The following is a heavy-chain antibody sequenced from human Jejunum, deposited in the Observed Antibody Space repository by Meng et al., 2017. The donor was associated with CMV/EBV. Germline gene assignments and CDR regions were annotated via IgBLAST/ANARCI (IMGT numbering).Heavy chain of an antibody. V-gene: IGHV1-3*01. J-gene: IGHJ4*02. D-gene: IGHD6-19*01. Sequence: SGYTFPVYAMHWVRQAPGQRLERMAWIKPGNGDTEYSKKFQDRLTITVDTSANTASMELSSLRSEDTAVYYCAREGFSSGWSHFDSWGQGTLVTVSS. CDR1: GYTFPVYA. CDR2: IKPGNGDT. CDR3: AREGFSSGWSHFDS.